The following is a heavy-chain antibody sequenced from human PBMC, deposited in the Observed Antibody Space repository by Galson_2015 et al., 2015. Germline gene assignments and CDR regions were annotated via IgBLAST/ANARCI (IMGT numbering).Heavy chain of an antibody. J-gene: IGHJ2*01. Sequence: SLRLSCAASGFTFSSYAMSWVRQAPGKGLEWVSAISGSGGSTYYADSVKGRFTISRDNSKNTLYLQMNSLRAEDTAVYYCAKVCGGDCYLPSHWYFDLWGRGTLVTVSS. V-gene: IGHV3-23*01. CDR1: GFTFSSYA. CDR3: AKVCGGDCYLPSHWYFDL. D-gene: IGHD2-21*02. CDR2: ISGSGGST.